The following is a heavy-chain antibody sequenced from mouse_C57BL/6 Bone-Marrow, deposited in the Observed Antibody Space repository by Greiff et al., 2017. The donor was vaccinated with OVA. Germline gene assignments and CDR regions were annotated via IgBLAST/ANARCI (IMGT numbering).Heavy chain of an antibody. Sequence: QVQLQQSGAELVRPGSSVKLSCKASGYTFTSYWMHWVKQRPIQGLDWIGNIDPSDSETHYNQKFKDKATLTVDKSSSTAYMQLSSLTSEDAAVYYCARRGTVVDWYFDVWGTGTTVTVSS. V-gene: IGHV1-52*01. CDR1: GYTFTSYW. J-gene: IGHJ1*03. D-gene: IGHD1-1*01. CDR3: ARRGTVVDWYFDV. CDR2: IDPSDSET.